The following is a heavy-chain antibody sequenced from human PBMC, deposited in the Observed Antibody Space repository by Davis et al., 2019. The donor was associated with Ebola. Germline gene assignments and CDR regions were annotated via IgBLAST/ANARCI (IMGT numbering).Heavy chain of an antibody. D-gene: IGHD1-26*01. CDR1: GFTFSNAW. V-gene: IGHV3-23*01. CDR2: ISGSGGST. J-gene: IGHJ3*02. Sequence: GESLKISCAASGFTFSNAWMNWVRQAPGKGLEWVSAISGSGGSTYYADSVKGRFTISRDNSKNTLYLQMNSLRAEDTAVYYCAKARWWDDAFDIWGQGTMVTVSS. CDR3: AKARWWDDAFDI.